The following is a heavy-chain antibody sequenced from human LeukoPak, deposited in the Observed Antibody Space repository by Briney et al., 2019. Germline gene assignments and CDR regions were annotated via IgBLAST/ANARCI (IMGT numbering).Heavy chain of an antibody. CDR2: LSYDGSNN. Sequence: GGSLRLSCAASGFTFSSYAMHWVRQAPGRGLEWVALLSYDGSNNYYADSVKGRFTISRDNSKNTLSLQMNSLRPEDTAVYYCARDPGVDIVPTIGQNWFDPWGQGTLVTVSS. J-gene: IGHJ5*02. V-gene: IGHV3-30-3*01. D-gene: IGHD5-12*01. CDR1: GFTFSSYA. CDR3: ARDPGVDIVPTIGQNWFDP.